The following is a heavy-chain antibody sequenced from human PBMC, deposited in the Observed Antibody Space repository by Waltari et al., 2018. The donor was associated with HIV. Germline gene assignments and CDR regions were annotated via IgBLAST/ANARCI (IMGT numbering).Heavy chain of an antibody. J-gene: IGHJ5*02. Sequence: QVQLVESGGGLVKPGGSLRLSCAAPGFTFHAYYMCWIRQAPGKGLEWVSYISSSSSYTNYADSVKGRFTISRDNAKNSLYLQMNSLRAEDTAVYYCARGTIAAAGTGWFDPWGQGTLVTVSS. CDR3: ARGTIAAAGTGWFDP. D-gene: IGHD6-13*01. V-gene: IGHV3-11*05. CDR2: ISSSSSYT. CDR1: GFTFHAYY.